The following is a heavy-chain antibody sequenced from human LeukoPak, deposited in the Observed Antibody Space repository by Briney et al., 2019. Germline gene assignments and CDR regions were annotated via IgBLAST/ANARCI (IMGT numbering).Heavy chain of an antibody. V-gene: IGHV5-10-1*01. CDR1: GYSFTSYW. Sequence: GESLRISCKGSGYSFTSYWISWVRQMPGKGLEWMGRIDPSDSYTNYSPSFQGHVTISAGKSISTAYLQWSSLKASDTAMYYCARHGDDTMVRGVWGYYYYGMDVWGKGTTVTVSS. D-gene: IGHD3-10*01. CDR2: IDPSDSYT. CDR3: ARHGDDTMVRGVWGYYYYGMDV. J-gene: IGHJ6*04.